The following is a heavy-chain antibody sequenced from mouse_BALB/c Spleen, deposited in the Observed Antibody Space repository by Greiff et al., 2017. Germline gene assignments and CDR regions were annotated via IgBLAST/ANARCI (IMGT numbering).Heavy chain of an antibody. Sequence: EVKVVESGGGLVQPGGSRKLSCAASGFTFSSFGMHWVRQAPEKGLEWVAYISSGSSTIYYADTVKGRFTISRDNPKNTLFLQMTSLRSEDTAMYYCARGYYGSSRNFDYWGQGTTLTVSS. CDR3: ARGYYGSSRNFDY. J-gene: IGHJ2*01. CDR1: GFTFSSFG. V-gene: IGHV5-17*02. CDR2: ISSGSSTI. D-gene: IGHD1-1*01.